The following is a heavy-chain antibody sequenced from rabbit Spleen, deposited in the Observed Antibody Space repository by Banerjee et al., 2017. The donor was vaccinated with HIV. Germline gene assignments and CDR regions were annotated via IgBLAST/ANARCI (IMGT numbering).Heavy chain of an antibody. CDR2: INIVTGKS. CDR3: ARDLVAVIGWTFNL. D-gene: IGHD1-1*01. Sequence: EQLEESGGGLVKPEGSLTLTCKASGVSMNDKDVMCWVRQAPGKGLEWIACINIVTGKSVYASWAKGRFIMSRPSSTTVTLQMTSLPAADTATYFCARDLVAVIGWTFNLCGQGTLVTVS. CDR1: GVSMNDKDV. J-gene: IGHJ4*01. V-gene: IGHV1S45*01.